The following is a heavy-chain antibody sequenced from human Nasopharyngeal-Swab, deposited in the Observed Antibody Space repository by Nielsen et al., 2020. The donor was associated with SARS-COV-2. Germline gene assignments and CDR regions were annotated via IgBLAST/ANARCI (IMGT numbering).Heavy chain of an antibody. V-gene: IGHV3-15*01. Sequence: GESLKISCRASGLIFTNAWMRWVRQAPGRGLEWVGRIRSNPDGGSADYDAVVRGRFTISRDDPRNTMYLQMNNLKTEDTATYYCTTWYHDYYWGKGALVTVSS. CDR2: IRSNPDGGSA. CDR1: GLIFTNAW. J-gene: IGHJ4*02. CDR3: TTWYHDYY. D-gene: IGHD4/OR15-4a*01.